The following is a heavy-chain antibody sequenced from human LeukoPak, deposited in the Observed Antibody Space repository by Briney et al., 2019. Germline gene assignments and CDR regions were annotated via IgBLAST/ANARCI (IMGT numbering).Heavy chain of an antibody. V-gene: IGHV3-21*01. CDR2: SSSSSSYI. J-gene: IGHJ4*02. CDR3: ARSPDPVGYFDY. D-gene: IGHD1-26*01. Sequence: GGSLRLSCAASGFTFSSYSMNWVRQAPGKGLEWVSSSSSSSSYIYYADSVKGRFTISRDNAKNSLYLQMNSLRAEDTAVYYCARSPDPVGYFDYWGQGTLVTVSS. CDR1: GFTFSSYS.